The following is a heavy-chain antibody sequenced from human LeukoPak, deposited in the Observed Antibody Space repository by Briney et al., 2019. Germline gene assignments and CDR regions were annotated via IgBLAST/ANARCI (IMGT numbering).Heavy chain of an antibody. CDR2: VYSDGSNK. V-gene: IGHV3-33*01. CDR3: ARDWAGGASGFDDY. J-gene: IGHJ4*02. CDR1: GFTFTSYG. Sequence: GTSLRLSCAASGFTFTSYGLHWVRRPPGKGLDWVAVVYSDGSNKYYADSVRGRFTISRDNSKNTASLQMNSLRAEDTAMYYCARDWAGGASGFDDYWGQGTPVMVSS. D-gene: IGHD4/OR15-4a*01.